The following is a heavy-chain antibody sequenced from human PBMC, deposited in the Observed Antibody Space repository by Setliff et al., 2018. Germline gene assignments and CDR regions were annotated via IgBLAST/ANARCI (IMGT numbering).Heavy chain of an antibody. CDR2: IIPIFGSA. J-gene: IGHJ2*01. D-gene: IGHD5-18*01. CDR1: GGTFNSYA. Sequence: GASVKVSCKASGGTFNSYAISWVRQAPGQGLEWMGGIIPIFGSANYARKFQGRVTVTADESTSTAYMELSSLRSEDTAVYYWHVNTQPCLRLSGCSFADTVSSWHCLW. V-gene: IGHV1-69*13. CDR3: HVNTQPCLRLSGCSFADTVSSWHCL.